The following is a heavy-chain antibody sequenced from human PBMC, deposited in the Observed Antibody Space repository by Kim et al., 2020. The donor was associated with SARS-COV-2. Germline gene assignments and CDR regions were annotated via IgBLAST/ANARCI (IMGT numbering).Heavy chain of an antibody. CDR1: GGSFSGYY. CDR3: ARGLGLRFFDY. CDR2: INHSGST. D-gene: IGHD2-21*02. J-gene: IGHJ4*02. V-gene: IGHV4-34*01. Sequence: SETLSLTCAVYGGSFSGYYWSWIRQPPGKGLEWIGEINHSGSTNYNPSLKSRVTISVDTSKNQFSLKLSSVTAADTAVYYCARGLGLRFFDYWGQGTLVTVSS.